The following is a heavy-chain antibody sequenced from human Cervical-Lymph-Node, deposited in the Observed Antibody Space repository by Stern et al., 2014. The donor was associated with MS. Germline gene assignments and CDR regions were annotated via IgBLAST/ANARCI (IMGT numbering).Heavy chain of an antibody. D-gene: IGHD3-10*01. V-gene: IGHV4-39*01. CDR1: GGSVTSSAYY. Sequence: QVQLQESGPGLVKPSETLSLTCTVSGGSVTSSAYYWGWIRQPPGKGLEWIGNIYYSGSTYYNPSLKGRGPISVDTSTNQFSLKLNSLTAADTAVYYCASPGFGESFYFDYWGRGTRVTVSS. J-gene: IGHJ4*02. CDR2: IYYSGST. CDR3: ASPGFGESFYFDY.